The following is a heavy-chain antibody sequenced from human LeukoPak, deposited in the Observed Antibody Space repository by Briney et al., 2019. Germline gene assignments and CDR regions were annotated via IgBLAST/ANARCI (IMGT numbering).Heavy chain of an antibody. CDR2: IYSSGST. Sequence: SETLPLTCTVSGGSISSYYWSWIRQPPGKGLEWIGYIYSSGSTNYNPSLKSRVTISVDTSKNQFSLKLTSVTAADTAVYYCARAYYYGSGSYGLDYWGQGTLVTVSS. CDR3: ARAYYYGSGSYGLDY. CDR1: GGSISSYY. J-gene: IGHJ4*02. D-gene: IGHD3-10*01. V-gene: IGHV4-59*01.